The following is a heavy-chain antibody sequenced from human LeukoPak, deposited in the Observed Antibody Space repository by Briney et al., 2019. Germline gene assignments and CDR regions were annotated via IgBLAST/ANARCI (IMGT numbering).Heavy chain of an antibody. CDR3: TRRVSATRWFDP. Sequence: GGSLRLSCAASGFTFSSYWMHWVRQAPGKGLVWVSRINSDGSTTNYADSVKGRFTISRDHAENTMYLQMNSLRVEDTAVYYCTRRVSATRWFDPWGQGTLVTVSS. V-gene: IGHV3-74*01. J-gene: IGHJ5*02. D-gene: IGHD2-15*01. CDR1: GFTFSSYW. CDR2: INSDGSTT.